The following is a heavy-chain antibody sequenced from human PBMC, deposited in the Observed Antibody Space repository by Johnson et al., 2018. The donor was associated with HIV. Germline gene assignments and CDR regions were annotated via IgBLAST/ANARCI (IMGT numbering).Heavy chain of an antibody. V-gene: IGHV3-30*04. J-gene: IGHJ3*02. D-gene: IGHD3-22*01. CDR1: GFTFSSYA. CDR3: AKGTHYSDSSGYWSNDAFDI. CDR2: ISYDGSNK. Sequence: QVRLVESGGGVVQPGRSLRLSCAASGFTFSSYAMHWVRQAPGKGLEWVAVISYDGSNKYYVDSVKGRFTISRDNSKNTLHLQMNSLRAEDTAVYYCAKGTHYSDSSGYWSNDAFDILGQGTRVTVSS.